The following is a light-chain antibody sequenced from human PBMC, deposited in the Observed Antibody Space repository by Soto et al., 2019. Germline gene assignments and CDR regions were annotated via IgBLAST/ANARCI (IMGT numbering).Light chain of an antibody. Sequence: EVVMTQSPATLSVSPGERATLSCRASQSVSSDLAWYQQKPGQAPRLLIYGASTRATGIPARFSGSGSGTEFTLTIRSLQSEDFALYFCQQYDSWLSINCGQGTRREIK. CDR1: QSVSSD. CDR2: GAS. CDR3: QQYDSWLSIN. V-gene: IGKV3-15*01. J-gene: IGKJ5*01.